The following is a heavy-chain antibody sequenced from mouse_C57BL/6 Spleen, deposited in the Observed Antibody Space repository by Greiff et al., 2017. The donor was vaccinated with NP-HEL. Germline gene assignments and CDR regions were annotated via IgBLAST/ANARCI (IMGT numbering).Heavy chain of an antibody. J-gene: IGHJ3*01. Sequence: QVQLQQPGAELVMPGASVKLSCKASGYTFTSYWMHWVKQRPGQGLKWIGEIDPSDSYTNYNQKFKGKSTLTVDKSSSTAYMQLSSLTSEDSAVYYCARGLDSSGYAWFAYWGQGTLVTVSA. D-gene: IGHD3-2*02. CDR1: GYTFTSYW. CDR2: IDPSDSYT. CDR3: ARGLDSSGYAWFAY. V-gene: IGHV1-69*01.